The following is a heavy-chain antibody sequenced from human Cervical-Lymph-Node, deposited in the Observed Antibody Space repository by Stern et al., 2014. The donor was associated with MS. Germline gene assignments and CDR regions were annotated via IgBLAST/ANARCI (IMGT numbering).Heavy chain of an antibody. CDR2: IYLGDAK. V-gene: IGHV2-5*02. CDR1: GFSFSTSGGG. CDR3: AHGATNYYGLGSYYRNNYWYFDL. Sequence: QVTLRESGPALVKPTQTLTLTCTFSGFSFSTSGGGVGWIRQPPGEALEWLALIYLGDAKPYSPSLKNRLTITKDTSKNQVVLTMTNMDPVDTATYYCAHGATNYYGLGSYYRNNYWYFDLWGCGTLVTVSS. J-gene: IGHJ2*01. D-gene: IGHD3-10*01.